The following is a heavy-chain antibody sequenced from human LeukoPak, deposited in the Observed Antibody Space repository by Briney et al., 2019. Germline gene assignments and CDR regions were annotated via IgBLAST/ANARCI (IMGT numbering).Heavy chain of an antibody. CDR1: GFTFSSYA. CDR3: AKDGPSYCTNGVCYGYYFDY. J-gene: IGHJ4*02. CDR2: ISGSGGST. V-gene: IGHV3-23*01. D-gene: IGHD2-8*01. Sequence: PGGSLRLSCAASGFTFSSYAMSWVRQAPGKGLKWASAISGSGGSTYYADSVKGRFTISRDNSKNTLYLQMNSLRAEDTAVYYCAKDGPSYCTNGVCYGYYFDYWGQGTLVTVSS.